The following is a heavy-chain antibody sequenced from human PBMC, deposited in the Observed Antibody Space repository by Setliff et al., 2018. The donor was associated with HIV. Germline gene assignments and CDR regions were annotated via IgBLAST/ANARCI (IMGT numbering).Heavy chain of an antibody. Sequence: SLRLSCAASGFTFSSYSMNWVRQAPGKGLEWVSYISSSSSSIYHADSVKGRFTISRDNAKNTLYLQMNRLRAEDTAVYYCVRGPQFRPHWGQGTLVTVSS. J-gene: IGHJ4*02. CDR2: ISSSSSSI. V-gene: IGHV3-48*04. CDR3: VRGPQFRPH. CDR1: GFTFSSYS.